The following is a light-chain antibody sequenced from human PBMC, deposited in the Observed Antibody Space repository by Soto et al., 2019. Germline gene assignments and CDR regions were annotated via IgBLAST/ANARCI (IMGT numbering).Light chain of an antibody. J-gene: IGKJ1*01. CDR1: QSVTSNF. V-gene: IGKV3-20*01. CDR3: QQYDSMPWT. CDR2: DAS. Sequence: EIVLTQSRCTLSLSPGERATLSCWASQSVTSNFLAWYQQKPGQSPRLLIYDASSRATDIPDRFSGSGSGTDFTLTINRLEPEDFAEYYCQQYDSMPWTFGHGTKVEVK.